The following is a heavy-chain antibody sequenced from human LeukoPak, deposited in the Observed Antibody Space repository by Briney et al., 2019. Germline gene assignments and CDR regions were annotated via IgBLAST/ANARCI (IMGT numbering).Heavy chain of an antibody. D-gene: IGHD3-10*01. CDR1: GFTFSRYW. CDR3: VSRVRGTQDY. V-gene: IGHV3-74*01. J-gene: IGHJ4*02. Sequence: PGGSLRLSCDVSGFTFSRYWMQWLRQAPGKGLVGVSRFNGDDSTTKHADSLKDRFNMSRDDARNAVYLQLDSLRAEDTADYYCVSRVRGTQDYWGQGTLDTV. CDR2: FNGDDSTT.